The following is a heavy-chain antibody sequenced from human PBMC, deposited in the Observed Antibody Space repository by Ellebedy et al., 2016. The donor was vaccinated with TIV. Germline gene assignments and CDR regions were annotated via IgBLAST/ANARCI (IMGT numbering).Heavy chain of an antibody. D-gene: IGHD2-8*02. J-gene: IGHJ4*02. CDR1: GFTFSSHR. Sequence: PGGSLRLSCAASGFTFSSHRIHWVRQAPGKGLVWVSHLYRDASDATYADSVKGRFTISRDNTENSLFLEMSSLRAEDTAIYYCVRGGARSSWYWRLWGQGTLVTVSS. V-gene: IGHV3-74*01. CDR2: LYRDASDA. CDR3: VRGGARSSWYWRL.